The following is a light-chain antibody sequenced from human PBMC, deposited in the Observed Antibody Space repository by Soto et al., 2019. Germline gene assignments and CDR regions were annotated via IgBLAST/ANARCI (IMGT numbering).Light chain of an antibody. CDR1: QSVSNTY. CDR2: GAS. J-gene: IGKJ1*01. V-gene: IGKV3-20*01. Sequence: EIMLTQSPGTLSLSPGERATLSCRASQSVSNTYLAWYQQKPGQAPRLLIYGASSRATGIPDRFSGSGSATDFTLTISRLEPEDFAVYYCQQYGSSPQTFGRGTKVEIK. CDR3: QQYGSSPQT.